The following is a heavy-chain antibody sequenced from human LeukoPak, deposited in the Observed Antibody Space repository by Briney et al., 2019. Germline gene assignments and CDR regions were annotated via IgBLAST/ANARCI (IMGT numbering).Heavy chain of an antibody. CDR3: ATDFYYYDSSGYYKGAFDY. V-gene: IGHV1-24*01. D-gene: IGHD3-22*01. CDR2: FDPEDGET. J-gene: IGHJ4*02. CDR1: GYTLTELS. Sequence: ASVKVSCKVSGYTLTELSMHWVRQAPGKGLEWMGGFDPEDGETIYAQKFQGSVTMTEDTSTDTAYMELSSLRSEDTAVYYCATDFYYYDSSGYYKGAFDYWGQGTLVTVSS.